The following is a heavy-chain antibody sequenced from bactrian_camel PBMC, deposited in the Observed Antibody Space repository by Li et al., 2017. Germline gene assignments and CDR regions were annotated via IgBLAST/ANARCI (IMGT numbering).Heavy chain of an antibody. CDR3: AGVERERLCRWTEFSY. J-gene: IGHJ4*01. D-gene: IGHD4*01. CDR2: LDADGTT. CDR1: YIATTYC. V-gene: IGHV3S53*01. Sequence: HVQLVESGGGPVQPGESLRLSCTTTYIATTYCLGWFREVPGQERESIAALDADGTTSYDESVSGRFTILQDNAKTTLYLQMDSLKPEDTATYYCAGVERERLCRWTEFSYWGQGTQVTVS.